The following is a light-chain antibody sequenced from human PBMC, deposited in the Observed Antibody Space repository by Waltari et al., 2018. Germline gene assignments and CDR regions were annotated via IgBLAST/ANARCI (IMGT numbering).Light chain of an antibody. CDR1: SSDVGSYNL. J-gene: IGLJ2*01. CDR3: CSYAGPATFVV. CDR2: EVY. Sequence: QSALTQPASVSGSPGQSITISCIGMSSDVGSYNLVSWYQQFPGRAPQLISYEVYRRPSVISDRFSGSKSGNTASLTISGLRAEDEADYYCCSYAGPATFVVFGGGTKLTVL. V-gene: IGLV2-23*02.